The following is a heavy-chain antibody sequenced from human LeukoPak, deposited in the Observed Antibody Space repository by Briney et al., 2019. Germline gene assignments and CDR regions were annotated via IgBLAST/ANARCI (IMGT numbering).Heavy chain of an antibody. V-gene: IGHV4-34*01. CDR2: INHSGST. CDR3: ARLTGDN. CDR1: GGSFSGYY. D-gene: IGHD3-16*01. Sequence: PSETLSLTCAVYGGSFSGYYWSWIRQPPGKGLEWIGEINHSGSTNYNPSLKSRVTISVDTSKNQFSLKLSSVTAADTAVYYCARLTGDNWGQGTLVTVSS. J-gene: IGHJ4*02.